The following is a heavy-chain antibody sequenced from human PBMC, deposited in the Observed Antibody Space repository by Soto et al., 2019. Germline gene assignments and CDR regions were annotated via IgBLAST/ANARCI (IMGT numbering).Heavy chain of an antibody. Sequence: GGSLRLSCAASGLNFRAAGMHWVRQAPGKGLEWVTFISSDGNNKYYADSVKGRFTISRDDSMNSLYLQMNTLRPEDSAVYYCEKDKGVTSLDYWGQGTIVTVFS. D-gene: IGHD3-10*01. V-gene: IGHV3-30*18. CDR3: EKDKGVTSLDY. CDR1: GLNFRAAG. J-gene: IGHJ4*02. CDR2: ISSDGNNK.